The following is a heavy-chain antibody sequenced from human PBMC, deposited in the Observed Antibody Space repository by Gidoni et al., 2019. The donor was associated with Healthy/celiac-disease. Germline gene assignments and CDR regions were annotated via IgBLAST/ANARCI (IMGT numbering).Heavy chain of an antibody. D-gene: IGHD2-15*01. V-gene: IGHV2-5*02. Sequence: QITLKESGPTLVKPTQTLTLPCTLSGFSLSTSGVGVGWIRQPPGKALEWLALIYCDDDKRYSPSLKSRLTITKDTSKNQVVLTMNNMDPVDTATYYCAHRYCSGGSCYLEDDAFDIWGQGTMVTVSS. CDR3: AHRYCSGGSCYLEDDAFDI. CDR1: GFSLSTSGVG. J-gene: IGHJ3*02. CDR2: IYCDDDK.